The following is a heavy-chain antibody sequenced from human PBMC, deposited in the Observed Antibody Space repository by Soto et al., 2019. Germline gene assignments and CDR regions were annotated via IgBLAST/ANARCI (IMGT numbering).Heavy chain of an antibody. V-gene: IGHV1-8*01. J-gene: IGHJ6*03. CDR3: AFQSGDYVGSDYYYYMDV. Sequence: ASVKVSCKASGYTFTSYDINWVRQATGQGLEWMGWMNPNSGNTGYAQKFQGRVTMTRNTSISTFYMELSSLRSEDTAVYYCAFQSGDYVGSDYYYYMDVWGKGTTVTVSS. D-gene: IGHD4-17*01. CDR1: GYTFTSYD. CDR2: MNPNSGNT.